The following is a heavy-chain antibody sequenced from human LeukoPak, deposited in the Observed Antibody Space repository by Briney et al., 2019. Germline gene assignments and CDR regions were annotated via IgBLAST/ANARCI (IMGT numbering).Heavy chain of an antibody. CDR2: INPNSGGT. CDR1: GYTFTGYY. V-gene: IGHV1-2*02. CDR3: ARVSARWPIRGDAFDI. Sequence: ASVKVSCKASGYTFTGYYMHWVRQAPGQGLEWMGWINPNSGGTNYAQKFQGRVPMTRDTSISKAYMELSRLRFDDTAVYYCARVSARWPIRGDAFDIWGQGTMVTVSS. J-gene: IGHJ3*02. D-gene: IGHD3-10*01.